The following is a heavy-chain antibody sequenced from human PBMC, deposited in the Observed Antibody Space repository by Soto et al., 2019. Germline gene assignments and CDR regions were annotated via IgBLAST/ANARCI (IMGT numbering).Heavy chain of an antibody. V-gene: IGHV3-30*18. CDR3: AKDQDLKRPGRWTNGVWELDYYYYYGLDV. CDR1: GFTFSSYG. J-gene: IGHJ6*02. Sequence: QVQLVESGGGVVQPGRSLRLSCAASGFTFSSYGMHWVRQAPGKGLEWVAVISYDGSNRYYADSVKGRFTISRDNSKKTLYTQMNSIRAEATYVYYCAKDQDLKRPGRWTNGVWELDYYYYYGLDVWGQGTMVTVSS. D-gene: IGHD2-8*01. CDR2: ISYDGSNR.